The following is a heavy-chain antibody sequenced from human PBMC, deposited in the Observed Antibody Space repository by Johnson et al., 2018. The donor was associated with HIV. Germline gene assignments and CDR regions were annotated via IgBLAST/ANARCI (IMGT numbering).Heavy chain of an antibody. CDR2: ISSSGSNI. Sequence: QMLLVESGGGLVKPGGSLRLSCAPSGFTFSDYYMSWMRQAPGQGLEWVSYISSSGSNIYKADSVKGRFTISRDNAKNSLFLQMNSLRAEDTAVYNCARVGANLDAFDIWGQGTMVTVSS. CDR3: ARVGANLDAFDI. CDR1: GFTFSDYY. D-gene: IGHD4/OR15-4a*01. V-gene: IGHV3-11*01. J-gene: IGHJ3*02.